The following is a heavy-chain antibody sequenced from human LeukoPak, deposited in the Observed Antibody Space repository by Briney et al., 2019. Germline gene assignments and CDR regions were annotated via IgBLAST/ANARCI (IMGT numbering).Heavy chain of an antibody. V-gene: IGHV3-11*04. J-gene: IGHJ6*03. D-gene: IGHD6-13*01. CDR2: ISSSGSTI. Sequence: GGSLRLSCAASGFTFSDYYMSWIRQAPGKGLEWVSYISSSGSTIYYADSVKGRFTISRDNAKNSLYLQMNSLRAEDTAVYYCARDFPFIAAAGSHPYYYYYMDVWGKGTTVTVSS. CDR1: GFTFSDYY. CDR3: ARDFPFIAAAGSHPYYYYYMDV.